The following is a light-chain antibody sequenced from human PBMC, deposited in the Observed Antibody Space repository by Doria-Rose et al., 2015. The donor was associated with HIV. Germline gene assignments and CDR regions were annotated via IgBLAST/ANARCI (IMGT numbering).Light chain of an antibody. J-gene: IGKJ1*01. Sequence: EIVLTQSPVNLALSPGERATLSCRASQSVTSNYLAWYQQKTGQAPRLLIYGASTRATDIPDRFSGSGSGTDFTLTITRLEPEDFAVYYCQQFASSPPTFGQGTKVEIK. CDR1: QSVTSNY. V-gene: IGKV3-20*01. CDR2: GAS. CDR3: QQFASSPPT.